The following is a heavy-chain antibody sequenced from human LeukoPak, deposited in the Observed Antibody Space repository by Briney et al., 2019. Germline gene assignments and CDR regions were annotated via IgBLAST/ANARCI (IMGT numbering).Heavy chain of an antibody. D-gene: IGHD3-10*02. Sequence: GGSLRLSCAASGFTFRSYEMNWVRQAPGKGLEWVSYISSSGSTIYYADSVKGRFTVSRDNAKNSLYLQMNSLRAEDTAVYYCAELGITMIGGVWGKGTTVTISS. CDR3: AELGITMIGGV. J-gene: IGHJ6*04. CDR2: ISSSGSTI. V-gene: IGHV3-48*03. CDR1: GFTFRSYE.